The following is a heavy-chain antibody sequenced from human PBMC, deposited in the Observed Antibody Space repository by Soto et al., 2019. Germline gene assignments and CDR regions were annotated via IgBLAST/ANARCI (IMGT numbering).Heavy chain of an antibody. CDR1: GYSFSNYW. D-gene: IGHD4-17*01. Sequence: PGESLKISCKGSGYSFSNYWIAWVRQMPGKGLEYMGIIYPSDSQTRYSPSFQGQVTISADKSVSTAYLQWTSLKASNTAIYYCARHGLYGDYSSNYFDPWGQGTLVTVSS. CDR2: IYPSDSQT. CDR3: ARHGLYGDYSSNYFDP. J-gene: IGHJ5*02. V-gene: IGHV5-51*01.